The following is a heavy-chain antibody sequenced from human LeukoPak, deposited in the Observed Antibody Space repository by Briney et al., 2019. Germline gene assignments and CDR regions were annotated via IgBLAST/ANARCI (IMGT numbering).Heavy chain of an antibody. Sequence: GGSLRLSCAASGFNFANHAMSWVRQTPAKGLEWVSAISGGGDITYYADSVRGRLTISRDNSKDTLFLQMHSLRPGDTAVYYCVREDTPATANYWGQGTLVTISS. V-gene: IGHV3-23*01. D-gene: IGHD2-21*02. CDR3: VREDTPATANY. CDR1: GFNFANHA. CDR2: ISGGGDIT. J-gene: IGHJ4*02.